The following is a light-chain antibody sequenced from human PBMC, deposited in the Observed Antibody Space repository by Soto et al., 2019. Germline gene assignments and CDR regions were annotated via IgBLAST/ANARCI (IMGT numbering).Light chain of an antibody. Sequence: DIQMTQSPSSLSASVGDRVTITCRASQSVSSYLDWYQQKPGQAPRLLIYAASSLQSGVPSRFSGSGSGTEFTLTISSLQSEDFATYYCQQNNNTPLTFGRGTKVEIK. J-gene: IGKJ4*02. CDR1: QSVSSY. CDR3: QQNNNTPLT. CDR2: AAS. V-gene: IGKV1-39*01.